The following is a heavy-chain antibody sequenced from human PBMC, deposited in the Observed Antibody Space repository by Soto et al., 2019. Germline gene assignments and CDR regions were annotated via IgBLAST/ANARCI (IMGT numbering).Heavy chain of an antibody. V-gene: IGHV4-4*07. CDR2: VHVSGDT. J-gene: IGHJ5*02. CDR1: GGINNYY. Sequence: SETLSLTCSVSGGINNYYWSWIRQPAGKGLEWIGRVHVSGDTNYNPSLSSRVTMSVDRSTNQFSPKLTSMNAADTAIYYCAREIKGPLGWFGPWGQGTLVTVSS. CDR3: AREIKGPLGWFGP.